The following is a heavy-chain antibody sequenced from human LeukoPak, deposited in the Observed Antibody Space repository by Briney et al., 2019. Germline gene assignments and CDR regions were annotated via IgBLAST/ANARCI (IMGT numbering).Heavy chain of an antibody. Sequence: SETLSLTCAVSGGSISSSNWWSWVRQPPGKGLEWIGEIYHSGSTNYNPSLKSRVTISVDTSKNQFSLKLSSVTAADTAVYYCARGGIAAAEGGYYFDYWGQGTLVTVSS. CDR1: GGSISSSNW. J-gene: IGHJ4*02. V-gene: IGHV4-4*02. CDR3: ARGGIAAAEGGYYFDY. CDR2: IYHSGST. D-gene: IGHD6-13*01.